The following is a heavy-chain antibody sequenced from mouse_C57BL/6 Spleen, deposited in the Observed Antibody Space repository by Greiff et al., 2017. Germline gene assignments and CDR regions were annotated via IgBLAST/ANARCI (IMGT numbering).Heavy chain of an antibody. CDR2: IWGGGST. J-gene: IGHJ1*03. CDR3: AKHGYYYGSSPHWYFDV. V-gene: IGHV2-9*01. D-gene: IGHD1-1*01. Sequence: QVQLQQSGPGLVAPSQSLSITCTVSGFSLTSYGVDWVRQPPGKGLEWLGVIWGGGSTNYNSALMSRLSISKDNSKNQVFLKMNSLQTDDTAMYYCAKHGYYYGSSPHWYFDVWGTGTTVTVSS. CDR1: GFSLTSYG.